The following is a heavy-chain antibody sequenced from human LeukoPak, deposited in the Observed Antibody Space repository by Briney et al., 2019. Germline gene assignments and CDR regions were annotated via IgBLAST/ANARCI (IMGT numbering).Heavy chain of an antibody. Sequence: GGSLRLSCEASGFTFSSYGMHWVRQAPGKGLEWVANIKQDGSEKYYVDSVKGRFTISRDNAKNSLYLQMDSLRAEDTAVYYCARDSTLRYYFGYWGQGTLVTVSS. D-gene: IGHD4-17*01. V-gene: IGHV3-7*01. CDR2: IKQDGSEK. J-gene: IGHJ4*02. CDR1: GFTFSSYG. CDR3: ARDSTLRYYFGY.